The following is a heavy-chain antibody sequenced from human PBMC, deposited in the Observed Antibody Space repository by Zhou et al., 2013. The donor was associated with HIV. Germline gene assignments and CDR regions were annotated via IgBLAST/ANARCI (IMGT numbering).Heavy chain of an antibody. Sequence: QVQLVQSGAEVKKPGSSVKVSCKASGGTFSSYAISWVRQAPGQGLEWMGGIIPIFGTANYAQKFQGRVTITTDESTSTAYMELSSLRSEDTAVYYCARDVIGDYSGSYNWFDPWGQGTLVTASS. J-gene: IGHJ5*02. V-gene: IGHV1-69*05. D-gene: IGHD1-26*01. CDR1: GGTFSSYA. CDR2: IIPIFGTA. CDR3: ARDVIGDYSGSYNWFDP.